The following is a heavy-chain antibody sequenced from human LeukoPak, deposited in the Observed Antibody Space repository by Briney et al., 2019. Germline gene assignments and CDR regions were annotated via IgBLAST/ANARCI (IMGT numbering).Heavy chain of an antibody. V-gene: IGHV3-7*01. D-gene: IGHD6-19*01. CDR3: ASLYNSGWYWDFGAAAADYMDV. J-gene: IGHJ6*03. Sequence: GGSLRLSCAASGFTFSSYWMSWVRQAPGKGLEWVANIKQDGSEKYYVDSVKGRFTISRDNAKNSLYLHMDNLRAEDTAVYYCASLYNSGWYWDFGAAAADYMDVWGKGTTVTVSS. CDR2: IKQDGSEK. CDR1: GFTFSSYW.